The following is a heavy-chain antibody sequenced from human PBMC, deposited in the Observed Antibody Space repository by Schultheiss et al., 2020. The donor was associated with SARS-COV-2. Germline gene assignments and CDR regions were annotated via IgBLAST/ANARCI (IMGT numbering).Heavy chain of an antibody. CDR1: GFTFSDHY. CDR2: TRNKANSYTT. CDR3: ARVGATSHY. V-gene: IGHV3-72*01. J-gene: IGHJ4*02. D-gene: IGHD1-26*01. Sequence: GGSLRLSCAASGFTFSDHYMDWVRQAPGKGLEWVGRTRNKANSYTTEYAASVKGRFTISRDDSKNSLYLQMNSLKTEDTAVYYCARVGATSHYWGQGTLVTVSS.